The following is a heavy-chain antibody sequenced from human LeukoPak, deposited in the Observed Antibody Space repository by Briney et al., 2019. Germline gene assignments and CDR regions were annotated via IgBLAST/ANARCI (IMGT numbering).Heavy chain of an antibody. CDR1: GYTFTGYY. J-gene: IGHJ4*02. D-gene: IGHD3-10*01. CDR3: ARDSYYYGSGSYLGRNDY. Sequence: ASVKVSCKASGYTFTGYYMHWVRQAPGRGLEWMGWINPNSGGTNYAQKFQGRVTMTRDTSISTAYMELSRLRSDDTAVYYCARDSYYYGSGSYLGRNDYWGQGTLVTVSS. V-gene: IGHV1-2*02. CDR2: INPNSGGT.